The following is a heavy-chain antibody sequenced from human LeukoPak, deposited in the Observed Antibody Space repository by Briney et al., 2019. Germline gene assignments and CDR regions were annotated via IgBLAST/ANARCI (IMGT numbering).Heavy chain of an antibody. Sequence: GALRLSCAASGFTFSSYAMHWVRQAPGKGLEWVAVISYDGSNKYYADSVKGRFTISRDNSKNTLYLQMNSLRAEDTAVYYCARDLYYDSSGYLSYFDYWGQGTLVTVSS. CDR1: GFTFSSYA. V-gene: IGHV3-30-3*01. CDR2: ISYDGSNK. CDR3: ARDLYYDSSGYLSYFDY. J-gene: IGHJ4*02. D-gene: IGHD3-22*01.